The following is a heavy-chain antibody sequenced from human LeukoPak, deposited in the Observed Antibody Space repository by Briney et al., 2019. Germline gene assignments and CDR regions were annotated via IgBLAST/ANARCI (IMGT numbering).Heavy chain of an antibody. D-gene: IGHD1-26*01. J-gene: IGHJ4*02. CDR3: ARDPVGGSTIFDY. Sequence: SQTLSLTCAISADIVSSNSAAWNWIRQSPSRGLEWLGRTYYRSKWYYDYAVAVKSRISINPDTSKNQFSLQLSSVTPEDTAVYYCARDPVGGSTIFDYWGQGTLVTVSS. CDR2: TYYRSKWYY. V-gene: IGHV6-1*01. CDR1: ADIVSSNSAA.